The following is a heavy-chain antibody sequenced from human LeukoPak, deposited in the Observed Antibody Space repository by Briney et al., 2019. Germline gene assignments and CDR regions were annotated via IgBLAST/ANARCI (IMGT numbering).Heavy chain of an antibody. J-gene: IGHJ4*02. CDR1: GFTFSSYG. Sequence: GGSLRLSCAASGFTFSSYGMHWVRQAPGKGLEWVAVIWYDGSNKYYADSVKGRFTISRDNSKNTLYLQMNSLRAEDTAVYYCTRERGATVTEFDYWGQGTLVTVSS. D-gene: IGHD4-17*01. V-gene: IGHV3-33*01. CDR3: TRERGATVTEFDY. CDR2: IWYDGSNK.